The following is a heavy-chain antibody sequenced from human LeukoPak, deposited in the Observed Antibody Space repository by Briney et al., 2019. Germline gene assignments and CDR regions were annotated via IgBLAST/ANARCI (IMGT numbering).Heavy chain of an antibody. V-gene: IGHV3-21*01. D-gene: IGHD1-20*01. J-gene: IGHJ5*02. CDR1: GFTFSSYS. CDR3: ARDNWNDAPGGFDP. Sequence: GGSLRLSCAASGFTFSSYSMNWVRQAPGKGLEWVSSITRSSTSTYYTDSVRGRFTISRDKAKNSLYLQMNSLRAEDTAVYYCARDNWNDAPGGFDPWGQGTLVTVSS. CDR2: ITRSSTST.